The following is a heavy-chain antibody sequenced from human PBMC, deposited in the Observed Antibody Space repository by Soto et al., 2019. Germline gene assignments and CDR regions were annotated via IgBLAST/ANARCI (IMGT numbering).Heavy chain of an antibody. D-gene: IGHD3-10*01. Sequence: QVQLVQSGAEVKKPGASVKVSCEASGYTFTSYYLHWVRQAPGQGLEWMGIINPSDGSTTYAQKIQGRVTMTRDTSTSKVYMEVSSLRSEDTAVYYCARVPTGRGDFDYWGQGTLVTVSS. CDR1: GYTFTSYY. V-gene: IGHV1-46*01. CDR2: INPSDGST. J-gene: IGHJ4*02. CDR3: ARVPTGRGDFDY.